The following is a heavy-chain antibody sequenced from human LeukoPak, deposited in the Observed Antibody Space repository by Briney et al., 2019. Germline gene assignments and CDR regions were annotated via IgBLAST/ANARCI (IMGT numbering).Heavy chain of an antibody. J-gene: IGHJ6*02. CDR3: ATRDSFYYYGMDV. Sequence: ASVKVSCKASGYTFTSYYMHWVRQAPGQGLEWMGIINPSGGSTSYAQKFQGRVTMTRDTSTGTVYMELSSLRSEDTAVYYCATRDSFYYYGMDVWGQGTTVTVSS. CDR2: INPSGGST. D-gene: IGHD2-15*01. CDR1: GYTFTSYY. V-gene: IGHV1-46*01.